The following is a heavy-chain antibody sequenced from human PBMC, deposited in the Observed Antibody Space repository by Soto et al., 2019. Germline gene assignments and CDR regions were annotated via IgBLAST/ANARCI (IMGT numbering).Heavy chain of an antibody. J-gene: IGHJ4*02. V-gene: IGHV4-31*03. CDR1: GGSINSGDSY. CDR2: INYRGST. CDR3: ARDAPGVAPY. D-gene: IGHD2-15*01. Sequence: QVQLQESGPGLVRLSQTLSLICTVSGGSINSGDSYWNWIRQHPEKGLEWIGYINYRGSTFYNPSLKSRIIISVDTSKNQFSLKLSSVTAADTAVYYCARDAPGVAPYWGQGTLVTVSS.